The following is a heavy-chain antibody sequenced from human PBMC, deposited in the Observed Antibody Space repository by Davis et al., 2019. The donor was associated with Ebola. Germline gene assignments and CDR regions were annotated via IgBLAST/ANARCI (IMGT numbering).Heavy chain of an antibody. CDR2: IAYDGSVK. V-gene: IGHV3-30*04. J-gene: IGHJ1*01. CDR3: AKGGITMDRGASF. D-gene: IGHD3-10*01. Sequence: SCKVFGYTLSEFSMHWVRQVPGNGLEWVSVIAYDGSVKYYADSVKGRFTTSRDNSKNTFSLQLNSLTPEDTAIYYCAKGGITMDRGASFWGQGTLVTVST. CDR1: GYTLSEFS.